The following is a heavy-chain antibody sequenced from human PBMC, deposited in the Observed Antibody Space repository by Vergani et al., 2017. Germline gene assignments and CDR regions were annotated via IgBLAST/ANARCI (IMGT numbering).Heavy chain of an antibody. CDR1: ADSISSGSYY. CDR2: IYYSGLT. Sequence: QLQLQQSGPGLVKPSETLFLTCTVSADSISSGSYYWGWIRQPPGKSLEWIGSIYYSGLTYNPSLKSRVAISVDTSKNQFSLKVTSVTAADTAVYFCARQRPGSGWSPGDFDDWGQGILVTVSS. CDR3: ARQRPGSGWSPGDFDD. V-gene: IGHV4-39*01. D-gene: IGHD6-19*01. J-gene: IGHJ4*02.